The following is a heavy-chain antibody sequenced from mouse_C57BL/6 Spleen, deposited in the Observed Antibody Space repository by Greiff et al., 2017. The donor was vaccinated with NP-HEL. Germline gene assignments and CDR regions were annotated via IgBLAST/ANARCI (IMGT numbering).Heavy chain of an antibody. CDR2: ISYDGSN. Sequence: EVKLMESGPGLVKPSQSLSLTCSVTGYSITSGYYWNWIRQFPGNKLEWMGYISYDGSNNYNPSLKNRISITRDTSKNQFFLKLNSVTTEDTATYYCARGDDGYYTYYAMDYWGQGTSVTVSS. J-gene: IGHJ4*01. V-gene: IGHV3-6*01. CDR1: GYSITSGYY. D-gene: IGHD2-3*01. CDR3: ARGDDGYYTYYAMDY.